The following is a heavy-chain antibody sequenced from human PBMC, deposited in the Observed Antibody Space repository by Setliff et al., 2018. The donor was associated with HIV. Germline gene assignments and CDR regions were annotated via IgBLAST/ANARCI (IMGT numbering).Heavy chain of an antibody. Sequence: SETLSLTCIVSGGSITSDGYFWTWIRHHPGKGLEWIGYIYYSGSTYYSPSLKSRVTISLDTSKNQFSLKVSSVTAADTAVYYCARAPYSNIMYYFDCWGQGTLVTVSS. D-gene: IGHD6-13*01. CDR1: GGSITSDGYF. CDR2: IYYSGST. CDR3: ARAPYSNIMYYFDC. J-gene: IGHJ4*02. V-gene: IGHV4-31*03.